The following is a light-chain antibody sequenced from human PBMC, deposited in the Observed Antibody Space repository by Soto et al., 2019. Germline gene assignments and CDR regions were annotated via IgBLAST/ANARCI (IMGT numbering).Light chain of an antibody. V-gene: IGKV4-1*01. J-gene: IGKJ2*01. CDR3: QQYYSTTGT. Sequence: DIVMTQSPDSLAVSLGERATMNCKSSQSVLYSSNNKNYLAWYQQKPGQPPKLLIYWASTRESGVPDRFSGSGSGTDFTLTISSLQAEDVAVYYCQQYYSTTGTFGQGTKLEIK. CDR2: WAS. CDR1: QSVLYSSNNKNY.